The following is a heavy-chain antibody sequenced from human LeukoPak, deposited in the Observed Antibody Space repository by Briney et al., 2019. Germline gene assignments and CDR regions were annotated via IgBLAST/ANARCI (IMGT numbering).Heavy chain of an antibody. D-gene: IGHD4-23*01. Sequence: SETLSLTCTVSGGSISSYYWSWIRQPAGKGLEWIGRIYTSGSTNYNPSLKSRVTMSVDTSKNQFSLKLSSVTAADTAVYYCARDLYGGNSQDYYYYMDVWGKGTTVTVSS. V-gene: IGHV4-4*07. CDR2: IYTSGST. J-gene: IGHJ6*03. CDR1: GGSISSYY. CDR3: ARDLYGGNSQDYYYYMDV.